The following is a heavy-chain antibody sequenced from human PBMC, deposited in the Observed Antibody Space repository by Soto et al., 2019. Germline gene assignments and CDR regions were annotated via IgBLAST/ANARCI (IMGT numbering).Heavy chain of an antibody. V-gene: IGHV4-31*03. J-gene: IGHJ4*02. CDR1: GGSISSGGYY. CDR2: IYYSGST. Sequence: PSETLSLTCTVSGGSISSGGYYWSWIRQHPGKGLEWIGYIYYSGSTYYNPSLKSRVTISVDTSKNQFSLKLSSVTAADTAVYYCARRGSIAARPPFDYWGQGTLVTVSS. D-gene: IGHD6-6*01. CDR3: ARRGSIAARPPFDY.